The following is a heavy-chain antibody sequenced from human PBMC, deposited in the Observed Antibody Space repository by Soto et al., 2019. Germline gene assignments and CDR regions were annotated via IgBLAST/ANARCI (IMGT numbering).Heavy chain of an antibody. CDR3: AKGAPTGTFFDY. J-gene: IGHJ4*02. CDR1: GFTFNYAW. V-gene: IGHV3-15*01. D-gene: IGHD3-10*01. Sequence: EVQLVESGGGLVKPGESLRLSCTASGFTFNYAWMSWVRQAPGKGLEWVARIRTKTDYEATDYAAPVKGRFSVSRDDSKNTVHLQMNSLKTEDTAVYYCAKGAPTGTFFDYWGQGILVTVSS. CDR2: IRTKTDYEAT.